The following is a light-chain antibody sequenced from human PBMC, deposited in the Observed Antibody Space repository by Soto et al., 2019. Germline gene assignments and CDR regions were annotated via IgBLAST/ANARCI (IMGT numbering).Light chain of an antibody. V-gene: IGKV3-15*01. J-gene: IGKJ4*01. Sequence: EIVMTQSPAIRFLSPGERVTLSWGGSQSVSSNLAWYQQKPGQAPRLLVYGASTRATGIPARFSGSGSGTEFNLTIRSLQPADFGVYYCQQYNNWPSATFGGGTKVDIK. CDR1: QSVSSN. CDR3: QQYNNWPSAT. CDR2: GAS.